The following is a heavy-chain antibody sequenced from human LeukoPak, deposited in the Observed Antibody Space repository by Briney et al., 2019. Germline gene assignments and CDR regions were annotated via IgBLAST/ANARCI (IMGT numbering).Heavy chain of an antibody. CDR3: ARSSGWPKDGAFDI. J-gene: IGHJ3*02. D-gene: IGHD6-19*01. V-gene: IGHV3-53*01. Sequence: PGGSLRLSCAASGFTVSSNYMSWARQAPGKGLEWVSVIYSGGSTYYADSVKGRFTISRDNSKNTLYLQMNSLRAEDTAVYYCARSSGWPKDGAFDIWGQGTMVTVSS. CDR2: IYSGGST. CDR1: GFTVSSNY.